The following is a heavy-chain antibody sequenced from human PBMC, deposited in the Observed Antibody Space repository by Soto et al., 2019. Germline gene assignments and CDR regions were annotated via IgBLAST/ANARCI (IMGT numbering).Heavy chain of an antibody. CDR2: INPSGGST. CDR1: GYTFTSYY. J-gene: IGHJ6*02. V-gene: IGHV1-46*01. Sequence: GASVKVSCKASGYTFTSYYMNWVRQAPGRGLEGMGIINPSGGSTSYAQKFQGRVTMTRDTSPSTVYMELSSLRSEDTAVYYCAVCLGITIFVGGLDYYYGMDVWGQGTSVTVSS. CDR3: AVCLGITIFVGGLDYYYGMDV. D-gene: IGHD3-3*01.